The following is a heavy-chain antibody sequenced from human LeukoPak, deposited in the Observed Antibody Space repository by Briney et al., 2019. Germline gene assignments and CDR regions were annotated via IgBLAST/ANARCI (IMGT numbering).Heavy chain of an antibody. V-gene: IGHV3-30*04. CDR3: ARLSSAYFDWLSGLEN. CDR2: IPYEGSKK. CDR1: GFTFSRSA. Sequence: GGSLRLSCAASGFTFSRSAMHWVRQAPGKGLEWVAVIPYEGSKKYYGDSGKGRFTISRDNSKNTLYLQMNSLRAEDTAVYYCARLSSAYFDWLSGLENWGQGTLVTVSS. J-gene: IGHJ4*02. D-gene: IGHD3-9*01.